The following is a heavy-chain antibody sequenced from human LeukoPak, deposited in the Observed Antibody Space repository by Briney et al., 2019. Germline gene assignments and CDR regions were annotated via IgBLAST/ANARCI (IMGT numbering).Heavy chain of an antibody. Sequence: SVKVSCKASGFTFTSSAVQWVRQARGQRLEWIGWIVVSSGNTNYAQKFQERVTITRDMSTSTAYMELSSLRSEDTAVYYCAADRGIPIDAFDIWGQGTMVTVSS. CDR2: IVVSSGNT. CDR1: GFTFTSSA. V-gene: IGHV1-58*01. D-gene: IGHD1-14*01. CDR3: AADRGIPIDAFDI. J-gene: IGHJ3*02.